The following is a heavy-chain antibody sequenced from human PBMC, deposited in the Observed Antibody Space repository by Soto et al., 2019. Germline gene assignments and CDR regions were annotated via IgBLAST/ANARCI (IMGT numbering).Heavy chain of an antibody. D-gene: IGHD2-15*01. V-gene: IGHV1-18*04. Sequence: QVQLVQSGTEVKRPGASVKVSCPTPGYSFLRDAIAWVRQAPGQGLEWMGWINTGNGQTHYSPKFQGSVTMTPDTATSTAYLHLRSLRSDDQAVYYCASFTDAQYCSGGSCYSKFGGQGILVTVS. CDR2: INTGNGQT. CDR1: GYSFLRDA. J-gene: IGHJ4*02. CDR3: ASFTDAQYCSGGSCYSKF.